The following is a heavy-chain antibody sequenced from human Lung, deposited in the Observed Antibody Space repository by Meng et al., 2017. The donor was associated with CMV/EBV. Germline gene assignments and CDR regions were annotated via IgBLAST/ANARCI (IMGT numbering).Heavy chain of an antibody. V-gene: IGHV1-2*02. D-gene: IGHD3-16*01. Sequence: ASXXVSXKTSGYTFTGYYLHWVRQAPGQGLEYMGSIDPHNGDTNYAQKFQGRVTMTRDTSIDTAYMELSRLRSDDTAVYFCARGPGEATFTSLDAFWGQGXVVTVSS. CDR2: IDPHNGDT. J-gene: IGHJ4*02. CDR1: GYTFTGYY. CDR3: ARGPGEATFTSLDAF.